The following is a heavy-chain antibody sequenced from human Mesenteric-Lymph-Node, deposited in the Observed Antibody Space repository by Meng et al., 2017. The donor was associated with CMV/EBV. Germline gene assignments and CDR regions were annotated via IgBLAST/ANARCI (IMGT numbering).Heavy chain of an antibody. J-gene: IGHJ4*02. Sequence: GGSLRLSCTASGLSFSSHWMNWVRQAPGKGLEWVANIKEDGSDKNYVDSVKGRFTISRDNAKNSLDLQMNSLRAEDTAVYYCASSSGWSRFNYWGQGTLVTVSS. CDR1: GLSFSSHW. V-gene: IGHV3-7*01. D-gene: IGHD6-19*01. CDR2: IKEDGSDK. CDR3: ASSSGWSRFNY.